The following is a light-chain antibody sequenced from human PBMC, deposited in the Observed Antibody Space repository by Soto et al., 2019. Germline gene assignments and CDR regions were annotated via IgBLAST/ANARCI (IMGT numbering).Light chain of an antibody. Sequence: EIVMTQSPATLSVSPGERATLSCRASQSVSSNLAWYKKKPGQAPRLLIYGESTRATGIPARFSGSESGTEFTLTISSLQSEDFAVYYCQQYNNWPPLTFGGGTKVDIK. CDR3: QQYNNWPPLT. V-gene: IGKV3-15*01. CDR1: QSVSSN. CDR2: GES. J-gene: IGKJ4*01.